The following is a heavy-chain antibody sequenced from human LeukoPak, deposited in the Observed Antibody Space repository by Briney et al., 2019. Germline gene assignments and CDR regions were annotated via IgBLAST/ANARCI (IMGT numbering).Heavy chain of an antibody. CDR3: ARAPFTMVRGVMIPYNWFDP. V-gene: IGHV4-34*01. J-gene: IGHJ5*02. Sequence: SETLSLTCAVYGGSFSGYYWSWIRQPPGKGLEWIGEINHSGSTNYNPSLKSRVTISVDTSKNQFSLKLSSVTAADTAVYYCARAPFTMVRGVMIPYNWFDPWGQGTLVTVSS. D-gene: IGHD3-10*01. CDR1: GGSFSGYY. CDR2: INHSGST.